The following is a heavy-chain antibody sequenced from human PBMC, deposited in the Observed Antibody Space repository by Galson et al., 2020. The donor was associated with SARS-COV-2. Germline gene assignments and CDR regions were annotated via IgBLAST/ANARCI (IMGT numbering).Heavy chain of an antibody. CDR2: INPSSGDT. CDR1: GYTFTSYY. CDR3: ARAYVGCSDGVCYYRGLFDY. D-gene: IGHD2-8*01. J-gene: IGHJ4*02. V-gene: IGHV1-46*01. Sequence: ASVKVSCKTSGYTFTSYYMHWVRQAPGQGLEWMGVINPSSGDTTYAQFFEGRVTITSDTPASTVYMELSSLRSEDTALYYCARAYVGCSDGVCYYRGLFDYWGQGTLVTVSS.